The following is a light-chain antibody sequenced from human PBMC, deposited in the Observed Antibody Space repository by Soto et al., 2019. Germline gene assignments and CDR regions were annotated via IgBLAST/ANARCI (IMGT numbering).Light chain of an antibody. Sequence: QSVRAQPASVSGSPGQSIAISCTGTSTDSGTYYHVSWYRQHPGKVPQLSIYEVSNRPSGLSIRFSGSKSGNAASLTISGLQAEDEADYYCCSYTTGSTLVFGTGTKVTVL. J-gene: IGLJ1*01. CDR3: CSYTTGSTLV. CDR2: EVS. CDR1: STDSGTYYH. V-gene: IGLV2-14*01.